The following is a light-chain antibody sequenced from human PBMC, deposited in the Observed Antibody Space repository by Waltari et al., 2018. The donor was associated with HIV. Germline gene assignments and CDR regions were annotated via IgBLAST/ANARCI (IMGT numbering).Light chain of an antibody. CDR3: SSYTSSSTWV. J-gene: IGLJ3*02. CDR2: DVS. CDR1: SSAVGRYNY. Sequence: QSALTHPASVSGSPGQSITISCTGTSSAVGRYNYVSWYQQHPGKAPKLMIYDVSNRPSGVSNRFSGSKSGNTASLTISGLQAEDEADYYCSSYTSSSTWVFGGGTKLTVL. V-gene: IGLV2-14*01.